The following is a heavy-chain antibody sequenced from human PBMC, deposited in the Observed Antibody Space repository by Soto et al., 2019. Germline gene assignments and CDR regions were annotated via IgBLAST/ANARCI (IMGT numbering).Heavy chain of an antibody. CDR3: ARMASFGSLNWFDP. J-gene: IGHJ5*02. V-gene: IGHV1-8*01. Sequence: ASVNVSCKSSGYIFANNYVSWVRQATGQGLECMGWMNPGSGDTGYAQKFQGRVTMTRNISIATAYMELSSLRADDTAIYYCARMASFGSLNWFDPWGQGTLVTVSS. CDR1: GYIFANNY. D-gene: IGHD5-18*01. CDR2: MNPGSGDT.